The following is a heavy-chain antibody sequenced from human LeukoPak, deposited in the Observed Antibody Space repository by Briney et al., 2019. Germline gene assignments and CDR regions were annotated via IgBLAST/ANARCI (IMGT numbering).Heavy chain of an antibody. Sequence: PGGSLRLSCATSGFTFSSFTMNWVRQAPGKGLEWVSTISDGSRDTHYAGSVKGRFTISRDDSQNIVYLQMDSLRAEDTALYYCTTRLRNHFDYWGQGTKVTVSS. CDR1: GFTFSSFT. D-gene: IGHD5-12*01. CDR2: ISDGSRDT. J-gene: IGHJ4*02. V-gene: IGHV3-23*01. CDR3: TTRLRNHFDY.